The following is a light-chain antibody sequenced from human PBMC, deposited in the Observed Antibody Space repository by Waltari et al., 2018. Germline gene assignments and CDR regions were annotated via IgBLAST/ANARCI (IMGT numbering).Light chain of an antibody. V-gene: IGLV2-8*01. J-gene: IGLJ2*01. CDR1: SSDIGAYKY. Sequence: QSALSQPPSASGSPGQTVILSCTGTSSDIGAYKYVSWYQQSPGRAPALIIYEVDRRPPGVPDRFSGSKSGNTASLTVSGLQTEDEGDYYCSSYAGSNKLIFGGVTKLTVL. CDR2: EVD. CDR3: SSYAGSNKLI.